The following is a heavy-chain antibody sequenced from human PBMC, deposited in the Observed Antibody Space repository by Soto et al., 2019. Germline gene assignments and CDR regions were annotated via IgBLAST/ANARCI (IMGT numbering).Heavy chain of an antibody. CDR2: IYYSGST. CDR3: ARDRPSSGGAFDX. Sequence: SETLSLTCTVSGGSISSCGYYRSWIRQHPGKGLEWIGYIYYSGSTYYNPSLKRRVTISVDTSKNQFSLKLSSVTAADTAVYYCARDRPSSGGAFDXWGQGTMVTVSS. V-gene: IGHV4-31*03. CDR1: GGSISSCGYY. D-gene: IGHD2-15*01. J-gene: IGHJ3*02.